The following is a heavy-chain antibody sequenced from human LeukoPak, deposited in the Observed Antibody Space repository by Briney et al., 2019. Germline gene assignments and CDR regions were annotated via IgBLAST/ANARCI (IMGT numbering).Heavy chain of an antibody. D-gene: IGHD2-8*02. V-gene: IGHV4-34*01. CDR3: ARVPAESWWRRGLDY. J-gene: IGHJ4*02. Sequence: PSETLSLTCAVYGGSFSGYYWSWIRQPPGKGLEWIGEINHSGSTNYNPSLKSRVTISVDTSKNQFSLKLSSVTAADTAVYYCARVPAESWWRRGLDYWGQGTLVTVSS. CDR1: GGSFSGYY. CDR2: INHSGST.